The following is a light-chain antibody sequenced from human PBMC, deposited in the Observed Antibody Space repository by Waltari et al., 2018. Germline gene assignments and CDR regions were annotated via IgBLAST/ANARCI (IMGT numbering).Light chain of an antibody. Sequence: DIQMTQSPSTLAASLGDRVTITCRASQCISQYLAWYQQKPGKPPKFLIYKASYLESGVPSRFSGSGYGTEFTLTISSLQPDDFATYYCQQYETYATFGPGTKVEMK. CDR1: QCISQY. V-gene: IGKV1-5*03. J-gene: IGKJ3*01. CDR3: QQYETYAT. CDR2: KAS.